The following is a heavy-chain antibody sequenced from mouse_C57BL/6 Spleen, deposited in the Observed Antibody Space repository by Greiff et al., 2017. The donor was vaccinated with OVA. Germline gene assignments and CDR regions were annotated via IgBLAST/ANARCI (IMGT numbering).Heavy chain of an antibody. J-gene: IGHJ2*01. Sequence: QVQLQQPGAELVKPGASVKLSCKASGYTFTSYWMQWAKQRPGQGLEWIGEIDPSDSYTNYNQKFKGKATLTVDTSSSTAYMQLSSLTSEDSAVYSCARPEAAPAFDYWGQGTTLTVSS. V-gene: IGHV1-50*01. CDR1: GYTFTSYW. CDR2: IDPSDSYT. D-gene: IGHD6-1*01. CDR3: ARPEAAPAFDY.